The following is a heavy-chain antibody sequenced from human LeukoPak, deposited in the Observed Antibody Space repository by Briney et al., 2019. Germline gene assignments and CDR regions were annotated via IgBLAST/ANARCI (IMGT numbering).Heavy chain of an antibody. CDR2: IGAGTGAVT. V-gene: IGHV3-23*01. CDR1: GFTFSNYA. CDR3: ARDRAVGWNTLNHGFDI. J-gene: IGHJ3*02. Sequence: PGGSLRLSCAASGFTFSNYAMRWVRQAPGKGLEWVSAIGAGTGAVTIYADSVKGRFTISRDNSKNTLYLQMNSLRGEDTAVYYCARDRAVGWNTLNHGFDIWGQGTMVTVSS. D-gene: IGHD1/OR15-1a*01.